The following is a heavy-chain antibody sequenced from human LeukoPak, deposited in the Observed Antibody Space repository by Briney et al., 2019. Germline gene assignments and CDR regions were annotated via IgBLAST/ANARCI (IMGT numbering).Heavy chain of an antibody. J-gene: IGHJ1*01. V-gene: IGHV4-59*01. CDR3: ARVGRGDYTWGSFSCDH. CDR1: GDSISSYH. CDR2: ISYSGNT. Sequence: SETLTLTCTVSGDSISSYHWSWIRQPPGKGLEWIGYISYSGNTNYNPSLKSRVTISVDTSKNQFSLKLSSVTAADTAVYYCARVGRGDYTWGSFSCDHWGQGCLVTVSS. D-gene: IGHD3-16*01.